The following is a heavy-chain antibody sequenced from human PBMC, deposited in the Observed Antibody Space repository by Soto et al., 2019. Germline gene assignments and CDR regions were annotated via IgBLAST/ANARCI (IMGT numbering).Heavy chain of an antibody. D-gene: IGHD2-15*01. CDR2: ISYDGSNK. CDR3: ARALIPVVAAPGGFDY. J-gene: IGHJ4*02. V-gene: IGHV3-30-3*01. CDR1: GFTFSSYA. Sequence: QVQLVESGGGVVQPGRSLRLSCAASGFTFSSYAMHWVRQAPGKGLEWVAVISYDGSNKYYADSVKGRFTISRDNSKNTLYLQMNSLRAEDTAVYYCARALIPVVAAPGGFDYWGQGTLVTVSS.